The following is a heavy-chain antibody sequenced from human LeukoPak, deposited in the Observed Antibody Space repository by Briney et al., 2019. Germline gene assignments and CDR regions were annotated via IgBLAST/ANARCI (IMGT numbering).Heavy chain of an antibody. CDR3: ARDSRYSFLAFGI. CDR1: GGSFSGYY. J-gene: IGHJ3*02. V-gene: IGHV4-34*01. D-gene: IGHD3-9*01. CDR2: INHSGST. Sequence: PSETLSLTCAVYGGSFSGYYWSWIRQPPGKGLEWIGEINHSGSTNYNPSLKSRVTISVDTSKNQFSLKLSSVTAADTAVYYCARDSRYSFLAFGIWGQGTMVTVSS.